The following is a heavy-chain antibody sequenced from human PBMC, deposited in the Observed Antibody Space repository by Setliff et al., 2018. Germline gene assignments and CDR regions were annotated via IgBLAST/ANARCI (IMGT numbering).Heavy chain of an antibody. J-gene: IGHJ4*02. CDR3: SRLVRYCTRTSCQRASGDDY. CDR1: GYMFNSYG. Sequence: ASVKVSCKTSGYMFNSYGLSWVRQAPGQGLDWMGWISSYNGHTNYAQKFQGRITMTTDTSTNTASMELRSLRSDDTAVYYCSRLVRYCTRTSCQRASGDDYWGQGTLVTVSS. V-gene: IGHV1-18*01. D-gene: IGHD2-2*01. CDR2: ISSYNGHT.